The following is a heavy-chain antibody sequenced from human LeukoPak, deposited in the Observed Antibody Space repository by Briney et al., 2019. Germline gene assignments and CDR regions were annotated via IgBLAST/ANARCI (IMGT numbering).Heavy chain of an antibody. CDR3: AKGRCSGVGCDSFHS. Sequence: GGSLRLSCVASGLRFRSYAMNWVRQAPGKGLECISTISDDSSFTYYADSVKGRSAISRDDSKNTLYLQMNNLKVEDTAVYYCAKGRCSGVGCDSFHSWGQGALVTVSS. D-gene: IGHD2-15*01. J-gene: IGHJ4*02. CDR2: ISDDSSFT. CDR1: GLRFRSYA. V-gene: IGHV3-23*01.